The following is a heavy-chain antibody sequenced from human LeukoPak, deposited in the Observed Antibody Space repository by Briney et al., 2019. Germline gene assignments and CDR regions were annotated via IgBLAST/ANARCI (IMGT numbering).Heavy chain of an antibody. V-gene: IGHV3-23*01. D-gene: IGHD2-15*01. CDR3: AKVTGDSCYSPVDY. J-gene: IGHJ4*02. CDR2: LGGSGDIT. Sequence: GGSLRLSCAASGFTFSRFAMSWVRQPPGKGLEGVSALGGSGDITYYTDSVKGRLTISRDNSNNILYLQMNSLRDEDTAVYYCAKVTGDSCYSPVDYWGQGTLVTVSS. CDR1: GFTFSRFA.